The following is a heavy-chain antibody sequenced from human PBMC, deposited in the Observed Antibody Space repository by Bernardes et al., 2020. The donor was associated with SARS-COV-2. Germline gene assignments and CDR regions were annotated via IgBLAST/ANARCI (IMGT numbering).Heavy chain of an antibody. CDR3: ARAAPGIAAAGTWFDP. V-gene: IGHV1-18*01. CDR2: ISAYNGNT. D-gene: IGHD6-13*01. J-gene: IGHJ5*02. Sequence: ASVQDSCKASGYTFTSYGLSWVRQAPGQGLEWMGWISAYNGNTNYAQKLQGRVTITTDTPTSTAYMELRSLRSDDTDVYYCARAAPGIAAAGTWFDPWGQGTLVTVSS. CDR1: GYTFTSYG.